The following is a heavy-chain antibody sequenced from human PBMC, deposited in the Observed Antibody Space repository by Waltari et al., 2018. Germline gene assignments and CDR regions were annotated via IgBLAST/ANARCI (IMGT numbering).Heavy chain of an antibody. V-gene: IGHV3-30-3*01. J-gene: IGHJ5*02. D-gene: IGHD2-15*01. Sequence: QMRLVESGGGVVQPGKSVRLLCTASGFDFKNYAMHWVRQLPGRGLEWGAVMSFDGSIKYYADSVRGRFTISRDNSQNTLFLEMASLRREDTGLYYCTPTDFDVWGRGTLVTVSS. CDR1: GFDFKNYA. CDR3: TPTDFDV. CDR2: MSFDGSIK.